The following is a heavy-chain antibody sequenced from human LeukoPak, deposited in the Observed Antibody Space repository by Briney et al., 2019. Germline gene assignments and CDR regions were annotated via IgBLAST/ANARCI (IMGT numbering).Heavy chain of an antibody. CDR1: GGTFSSYA. J-gene: IGHJ4*02. CDR3: ARVQSSYYYDSSGSYYFDY. D-gene: IGHD3-22*01. CDR2: IIPIFGTA. Sequence: ASVKVSFKASGGTFSSYAISWVRQAPGQGLEWMGGIIPIFGTANYAQKFQGRVTITADESTSTAYMELSSLRSEDTAVYYCARVQSSYYYDSSGSYYFDYWGQGTLVTVSS. V-gene: IGHV1-69*13.